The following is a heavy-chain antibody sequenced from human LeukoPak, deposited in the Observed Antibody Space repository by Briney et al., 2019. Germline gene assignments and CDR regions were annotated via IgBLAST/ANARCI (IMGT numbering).Heavy chain of an antibody. Sequence: GASEKVSCKASGGTFSSYAISWVRQAPGQGLEWMGGIIPIFGTANYAQKFQGRVTITADKSTSTAYMELSSLRSEDTAVYYCARRGVGELLDNWLDPWGQGTLVTVSS. CDR2: IIPIFGTA. J-gene: IGHJ5*02. D-gene: IGHD3-10*01. CDR3: ARRGVGELLDNWLDP. V-gene: IGHV1-69*06. CDR1: GGTFSSYA.